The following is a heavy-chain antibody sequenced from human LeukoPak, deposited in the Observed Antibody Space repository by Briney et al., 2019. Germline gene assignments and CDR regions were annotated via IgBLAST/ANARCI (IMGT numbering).Heavy chain of an antibody. J-gene: IGHJ4*02. V-gene: IGHV3-30*02. Sequence: GGSLRLSCAASGFTFSSYGMHWVRQAPGKGLEWVAFIWYDGSNKYYADSVKGRFTISRDNSKNTLYLQMNSLRAEDTAVYYCAKGDYGVDFDYWGQGTLVTVSS. CDR2: IWYDGSNK. CDR1: GFTFSSYG. D-gene: IGHD4-17*01. CDR3: AKGDYGVDFDY.